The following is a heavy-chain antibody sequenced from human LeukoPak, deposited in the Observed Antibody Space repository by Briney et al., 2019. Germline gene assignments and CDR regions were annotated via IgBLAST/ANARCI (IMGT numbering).Heavy chain of an antibody. V-gene: IGHV4-39*01. CDR2: IYSSGST. Sequence: SETVSLTCTVSGGSISSSSYYWGWIRQPPGKGLEWIGSIYSSGSTYYNPSLKSRVTISVDTSKNQFSLKLSSVTAADTAVYYCAAAPIGYCSGGSCYSWFDPWGQGTLVTVSS. CDR1: GGSISSSSYY. CDR3: AAAPIGYCSGGSCYSWFDP. D-gene: IGHD2-15*01. J-gene: IGHJ5*02.